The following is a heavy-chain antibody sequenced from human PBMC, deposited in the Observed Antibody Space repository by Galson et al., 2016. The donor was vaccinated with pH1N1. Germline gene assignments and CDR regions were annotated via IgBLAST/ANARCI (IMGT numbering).Heavy chain of an antibody. V-gene: IGHV2-5*02. J-gene: IGHJ5*02. Sequence: PALVKPTQTLTLTCTFSGFSLSTSGMGVGWIRQTPGKALEWLALIHWDDDKRYSPSLKSRLTITKDTSKNQVVLTMTNLDAVGTGTYYCAHRGYGDFFGWFDLWGQGTLVTVSS. D-gene: IGHD4-17*01. CDR2: IHWDDDK. CDR3: AHRGYGDFFGWFDL. CDR1: GFSLSTSGMG.